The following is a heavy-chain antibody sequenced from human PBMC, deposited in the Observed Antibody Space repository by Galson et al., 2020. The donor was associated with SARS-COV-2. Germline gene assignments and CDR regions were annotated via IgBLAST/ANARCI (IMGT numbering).Heavy chain of an antibody. CDR3: AKQYCNSGTCYGYFDC. J-gene: IGHJ4*02. CDR1: GFTFSNYA. Sequence: GGSLRLSCAASGFTFSNYAMSWVRQAPGKGLEWVLAISGSGGATYYADSVKGRFTISRDNSKNTLYLQMNSLRADDTAVYHCAKQYCNSGTCYGYFDCWGQGTLVTVSS. CDR2: ISGSGGAT. V-gene: IGHV3-23*01. D-gene: IGHD2-15*01.